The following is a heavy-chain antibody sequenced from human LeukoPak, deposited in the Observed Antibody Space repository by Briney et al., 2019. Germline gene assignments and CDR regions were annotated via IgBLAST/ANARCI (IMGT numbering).Heavy chain of an antibody. D-gene: IGHD1-1*01. CDR3: AREGVDWNHSVYYFDY. CDR1: GYTFTGYY. J-gene: IGHJ4*02. Sequence: ASVKVSCKASGYTFTGYYMHWVRQAPGQGLEWMGWINPNSGGTNNAQKFQGRVTMTRDTSISTAYMELSRLRSDDTAVYYCAREGVDWNHSVYYFDYWGQGTLVTVSS. V-gene: IGHV1-2*02. CDR2: INPNSGGT.